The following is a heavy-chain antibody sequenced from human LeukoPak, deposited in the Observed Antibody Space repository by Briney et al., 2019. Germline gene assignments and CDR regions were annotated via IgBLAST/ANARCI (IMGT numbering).Heavy chain of an antibody. CDR2: ISSSSSYI. D-gene: IGHD3-3*01. CDR1: GFTFNNYA. Sequence: AGGSLRLSCAASGFTFNNYAMNWVRQAPGKGLEWVSSISSSSSYIYYADSVKGRFTISRDNAKNSLYLQMNSLRAEDTAVYYCARAGDGVYDFWSGLIPHYYYYMDVWGKGTTVTVSS. CDR3: ARAGDGVYDFWSGLIPHYYYYMDV. J-gene: IGHJ6*03. V-gene: IGHV3-21*01.